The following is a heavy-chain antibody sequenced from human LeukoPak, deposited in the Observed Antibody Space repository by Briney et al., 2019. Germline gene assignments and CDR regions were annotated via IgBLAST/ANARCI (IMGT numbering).Heavy chain of an antibody. CDR2: INHSGST. CDR3: AREVVVAATRGDFFDY. CDR1: GGSFSGYY. Sequence: NPSETLSLTCAVYGGSFSGYYWSWIRQPPGKGLEWIGEINHSGSTNYNPSLKSRVTISVDTSKNQFSLKLSSVTAADTAVYYCAREVVVAATRGDFFDYWGQGTLVPVSS. D-gene: IGHD2-15*01. V-gene: IGHV4-34*01. J-gene: IGHJ4*02.